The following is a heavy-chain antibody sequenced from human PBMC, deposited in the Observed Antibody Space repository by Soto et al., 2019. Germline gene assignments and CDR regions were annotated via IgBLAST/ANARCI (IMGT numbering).Heavy chain of an antibody. CDR3: ARGREYCSGGSCYSRKYAFDI. CDR1: GGSFSGYY. J-gene: IGHJ3*02. Sequence: SETLSLTCAVYGGSFSGYYWSWIRQPPGKGLEWIGEINHSGSTNYNPSLKSRVTISVDTAKNQFSLKLSSVTAADTAVYYCARGREYCSGGSCYSRKYAFDIWGQGTMVT. CDR2: INHSGST. D-gene: IGHD2-15*01. V-gene: IGHV4-34*01.